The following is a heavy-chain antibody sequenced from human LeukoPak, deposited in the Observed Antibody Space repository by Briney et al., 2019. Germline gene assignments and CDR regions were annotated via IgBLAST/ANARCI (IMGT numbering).Heavy chain of an antibody. CDR3: ASETSYP. V-gene: IGHV3-7*01. Sequence: GGSLRLSCAASGFIFSSYWMSWVRQAPGKGLEWVASIKEDGTETYYVDSVKGRFTISRDNAKNSLYLQMNSLRAEDTAVYYCASETSYPWGQGTLVTVSS. J-gene: IGHJ5*02. CDR2: IKEDGTET. D-gene: IGHD6-6*01. CDR1: GFIFSSYW.